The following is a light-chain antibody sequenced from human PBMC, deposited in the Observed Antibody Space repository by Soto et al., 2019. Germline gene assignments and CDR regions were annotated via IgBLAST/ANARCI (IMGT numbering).Light chain of an antibody. CDR2: AAS. V-gene: IGKV3-20*01. CDR3: QQYGSPPPYT. Sequence: ENVLTQSPVTLSLSPGERATLSCRASQSVTSNKVAWFQQKPGQAPRLLIRAASSRATGIPDRFSGSGSATDFTLTISRLEPDEFAVYYCQQYGSPPPYTFGQGTKLEIK. J-gene: IGKJ2*01. CDR1: QSVTSNK.